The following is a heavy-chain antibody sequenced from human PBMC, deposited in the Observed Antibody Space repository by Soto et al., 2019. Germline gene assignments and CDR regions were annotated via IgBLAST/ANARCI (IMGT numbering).Heavy chain of an antibody. J-gene: IGHJ4*02. CDR2: IWYHGSNK. CDR3: ARDLISSGVAATQPDY. Sequence: GGSLRLSCAASGFTFSSYGMHWVRQAPGKGLEWVAVIWYHGSNKYYADSVNGRFTISRDNSKNTLYLQMNSLRAEDTAVYYCARDLISSGVAATQPDYWGQGTLVTVSS. CDR1: GFTFSSYG. V-gene: IGHV3-33*01. D-gene: IGHD2-15*01.